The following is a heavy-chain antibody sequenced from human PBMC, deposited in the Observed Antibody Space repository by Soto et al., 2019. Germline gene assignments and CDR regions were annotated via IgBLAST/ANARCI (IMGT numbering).Heavy chain of an antibody. Sequence: SETLSLTCTVSGGSISSYYWSWIRQPPGKGLEWIGYIYYSGSTNYNPSLKSRVTISVDTSKNQFSLKLTSVTAADTALYYCAGGNWNDLYYFDYWGQGTLVTVSS. CDR3: AGGNWNDLYYFDY. CDR2: IYYSGST. V-gene: IGHV4-59*01. J-gene: IGHJ4*02. CDR1: GGSISSYY. D-gene: IGHD1-1*01.